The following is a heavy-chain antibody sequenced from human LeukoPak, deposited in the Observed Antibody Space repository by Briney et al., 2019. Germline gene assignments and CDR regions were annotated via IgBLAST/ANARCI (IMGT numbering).Heavy chain of an antibody. CDR3: AKVIWFGELFFDY. J-gene: IGHJ4*02. Sequence: PGGSLRLSCAASGFTFSSYAMSWVRQAPGKGLESVSAISASGGSTYYADSVKGRFTISRDNSKNTLYLQMNSLRAEDTAVYYCAKVIWFGELFFDYWGQGTLVTVSS. CDR1: GFTFSSYA. CDR2: ISASGGST. D-gene: IGHD3-10*01. V-gene: IGHV3-23*01.